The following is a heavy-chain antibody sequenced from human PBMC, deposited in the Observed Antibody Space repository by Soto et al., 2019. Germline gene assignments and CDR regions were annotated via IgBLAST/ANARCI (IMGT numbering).Heavy chain of an antibody. D-gene: IGHD1-1*01. CDR3: ARQSTTGTTPAFDY. Sequence: ASVKVSCKASGYTFTGYYMHWVRQAPGQGLEWMGWINPNSGGTNYAQKFQGWVTMTRDTSISTAYMELSRLRSDDTAVYYCARQSTTGTTPAFDYWGQGTLVTVSS. CDR1: GYTFTGYY. V-gene: IGHV1-2*04. CDR2: INPNSGGT. J-gene: IGHJ4*02.